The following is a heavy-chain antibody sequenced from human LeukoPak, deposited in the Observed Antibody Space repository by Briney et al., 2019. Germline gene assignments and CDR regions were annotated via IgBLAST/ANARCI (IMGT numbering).Heavy chain of an antibody. D-gene: IGHD4-17*01. V-gene: IGHV3-74*01. CDR3: ARDRADHYGDYDVDWYFDL. CDR1: GFTFDDYA. Sequence: QAGRSLRLSCAASGFTFDDYAMHWVRQAPGKGLVWVSRINSDGSSTSYADSVKGRFTISRDNAKNTLYLQMNSLRAEDTAVYYCARDRADHYGDYDVDWYFDLWGRGTLVTVSS. J-gene: IGHJ2*01. CDR2: INSDGSST.